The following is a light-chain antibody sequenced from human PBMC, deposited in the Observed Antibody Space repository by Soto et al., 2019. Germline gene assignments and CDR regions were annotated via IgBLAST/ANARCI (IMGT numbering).Light chain of an antibody. CDR3: QQSYSAPYT. CDR1: QSIYSS. CDR2: AAS. J-gene: IGKJ2*01. Sequence: DIQMTQSPSSLSASVGDRVTITCRASQSIYSSLNWYHQKPGKAPKLLIYAASNLESGVPSRLSVSRSGTDFTLSISSLQPEDFATYYCQQSYSAPYTFGQGTKLEI. V-gene: IGKV1-39*01.